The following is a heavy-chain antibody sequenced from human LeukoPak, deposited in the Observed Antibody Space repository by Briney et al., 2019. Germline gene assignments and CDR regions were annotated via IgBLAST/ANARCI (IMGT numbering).Heavy chain of an antibody. D-gene: IGHD3-10*01. CDR2: IRYDGSNK. Sequence: GGCLRLSCAASGFTFSSYGMHWVRQAPGKGLEWVAFIRYDGSNKYYADSVKGRFTISRDNSKNTLYLQMNGLRAEDTAVYYCAKDRGYYYGSGSYSDYWGQGTLVTVSS. CDR1: GFTFSSYG. J-gene: IGHJ4*02. CDR3: AKDRGYYYGSGSYSDY. V-gene: IGHV3-30*02.